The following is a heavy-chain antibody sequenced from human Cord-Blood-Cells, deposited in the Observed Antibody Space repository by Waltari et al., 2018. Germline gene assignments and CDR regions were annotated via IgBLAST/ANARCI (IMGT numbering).Heavy chain of an antibody. CDR1: GGSISSSSYY. CDR3: ARRLVVVTAIPNDAFDI. J-gene: IGHJ3*02. V-gene: IGHV4-39*01. D-gene: IGHD2-21*02. CDR2: IDYSGST. Sequence: QLQLQESGPGLVKPSETLSLTCTVSGGSISSSSYYWGWIRQPPGKGLEWIGSIDYSGSTYHNPALKSRVTISVDTSKNQFSLKLSSVTAADTAVYYCARRLVVVTAIPNDAFDIWGQGTMVTVSS.